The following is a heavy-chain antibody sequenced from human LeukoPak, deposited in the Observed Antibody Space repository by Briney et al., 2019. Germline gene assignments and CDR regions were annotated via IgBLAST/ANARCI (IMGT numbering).Heavy chain of an antibody. Sequence: GGSLRLSCAASGFTFSSYWMSWVRQAPGKGLEWVANIKQDGSEKYYVDSVKGRFTISRDNAKNSLYLQMNSLRAEDTAVYYCARAGGSSWYASIYFWGQGTLVTVSS. CDR2: IKQDGSEK. CDR3: ARAGGSSWYASIYF. V-gene: IGHV3-7*03. D-gene: IGHD6-13*01. CDR1: GFTFSSYW. J-gene: IGHJ4*02.